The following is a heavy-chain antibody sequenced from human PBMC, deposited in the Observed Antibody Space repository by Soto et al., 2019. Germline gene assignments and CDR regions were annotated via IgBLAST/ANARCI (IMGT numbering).Heavy chain of an antibody. Sequence: ASVKVSCKASGYTFTSYAMHWVRQAPGQRLEWMGWINAGNGNTKYSQKFQGRVTITRDTSASTAYMELSSLRSEDTAVYYCARNLPGIAAAGPYYYYYMDVWGQGTSVPVSS. CDR3: ARNLPGIAAAGPYYYYYMDV. CDR2: INAGNGNT. V-gene: IGHV1-3*01. D-gene: IGHD6-13*01. J-gene: IGHJ6*03. CDR1: GYTFTSYA.